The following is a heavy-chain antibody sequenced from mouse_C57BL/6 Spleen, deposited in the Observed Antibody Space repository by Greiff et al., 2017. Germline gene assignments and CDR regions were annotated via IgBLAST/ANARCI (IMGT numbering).Heavy chain of an antibody. CDR1: GYAFSSYW. D-gene: IGHD1-1*01. Sequence: QVQLKESGAELVKPGASVKISCKASGYAFSSYWMNWVKQRPGKGLEWIGQIYPGDGDTNYNGKFKGKATLTADKSSSTAYMQLSSLTSEDSAVYFCARWDCSSPFAYWGQGTTLTVSS. CDR3: ARWDCSSPFAY. J-gene: IGHJ2*01. V-gene: IGHV1-80*01. CDR2: IYPGDGDT.